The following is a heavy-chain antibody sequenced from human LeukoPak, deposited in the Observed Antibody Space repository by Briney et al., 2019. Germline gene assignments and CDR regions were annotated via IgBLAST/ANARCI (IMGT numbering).Heavy chain of an antibody. CDR1: GGSFSGYY. V-gene: IGHV4-34*01. Sequence: PSETLSLTCAVYGGSFSGYYWSWIRQPPGKGLEWIGEINHSGSTNYNPSLKSRVTISVDTSKNQFFLKLSSVTAADTAVHYCAREIVVTATTRPFDYWGQGTLVTVSS. D-gene: IGHD2-21*02. CDR3: AREIVVTATTRPFDY. CDR2: INHSGST. J-gene: IGHJ4*02.